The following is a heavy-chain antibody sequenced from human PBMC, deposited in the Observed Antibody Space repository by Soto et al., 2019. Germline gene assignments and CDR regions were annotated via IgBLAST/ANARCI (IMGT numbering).Heavy chain of an antibody. CDR3: YINVY. J-gene: IGHJ4*02. Sequence: QVQLQESGPGLVKPSETLSLTCTVSGNSIRNSSHYWASNHQPPGKGLEWIGGFYYSGSPYYNPYLKSRVTMSVDTSKNQFSLNLNSVTAADTAVYYCYINVYWGQGTLVTVSS. CDR2: FYYSGSP. V-gene: IGHV4-39*01. D-gene: IGHD2-2*02. CDR1: GNSIRNSSHY.